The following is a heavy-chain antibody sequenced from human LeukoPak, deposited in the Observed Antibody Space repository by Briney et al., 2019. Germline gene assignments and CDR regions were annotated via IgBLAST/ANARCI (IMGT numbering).Heavy chain of an antibody. CDR2: ISGSGGST. Sequence: GGSLRLSCAASGFTFSSYAMSWVRQAPGKGLEWVSAISGSGGSTYYADSVKGRFTISRDNSKNTLYLQMNSLRAEDTAVYYCAKPQRRRLDYVWGSYDHWGQGTLVTVSS. V-gene: IGHV3-23*01. CDR1: GFTFSSYA. CDR3: AKPQRRRLDYVWGSYDH. D-gene: IGHD3-16*01. J-gene: IGHJ4*02.